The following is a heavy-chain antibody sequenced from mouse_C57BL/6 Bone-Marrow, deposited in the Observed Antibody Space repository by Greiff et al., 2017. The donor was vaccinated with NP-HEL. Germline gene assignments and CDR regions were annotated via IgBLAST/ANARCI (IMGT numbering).Heavy chain of an antibody. CDR2: IWRGGST. CDR3: AKEGEGNSMDY. CDR1: GFSLTSYG. Sequence: VHLVESGPGLVQPSQSLSITCTVSGFSLTSYGVHWVRQSPGKGLEWLGVIWRGGSTDYNAAFMSRLSITKENSKSQVFFKMNSLQADDTAIYYCAKEGEGNSMDYWGQGTSVAVSS. V-gene: IGHV2-5*01. J-gene: IGHJ4*01.